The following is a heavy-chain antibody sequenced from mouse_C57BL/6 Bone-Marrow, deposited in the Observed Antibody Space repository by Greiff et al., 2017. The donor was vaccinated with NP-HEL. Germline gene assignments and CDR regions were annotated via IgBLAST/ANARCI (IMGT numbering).Heavy chain of an antibody. CDR1: GFTFSDYG. CDR2: ISSGSSTI. J-gene: IGHJ4*01. Sequence: EVKLQESGGGLVKPGGSLKLSCAASGFTFSDYGMHWVRQAPEKGLEWVAYISSGSSTIYYADTVKGRFTISRDTAKNTLFLQMTSLRSEDTAMYYCARRYRGLYYYAMDYWGQGTSVTVSS. D-gene: IGHD2-12*01. CDR3: ARRYRGLYYYAMDY. V-gene: IGHV5-17*01.